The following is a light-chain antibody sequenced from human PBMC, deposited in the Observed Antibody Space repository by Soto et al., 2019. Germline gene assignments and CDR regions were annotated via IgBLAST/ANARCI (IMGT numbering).Light chain of an antibody. CDR3: QRYNDYST. Sequence: DIQMTQSPSTLSASVGDRVTITCRASQSISDWLAWFQLKPGKAPKLLIYDASRLESGVPSRFSGSGSGTEFTLTISSLQPDDFATYYCQRYNDYSTFGQGTKVEIK. CDR2: DAS. V-gene: IGKV1-5*01. CDR1: QSISDW. J-gene: IGKJ1*01.